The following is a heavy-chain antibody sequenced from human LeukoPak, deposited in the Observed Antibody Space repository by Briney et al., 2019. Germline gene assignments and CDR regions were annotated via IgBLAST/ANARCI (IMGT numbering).Heavy chain of an antibody. V-gene: IGHV1-69*05. CDR1: GGTFNTNG. CDR3: ARERLPRGGDYWYFDI. CDR2: IIPALRTA. J-gene: IGHJ2*01. Sequence: SVKVSCKASGGTFNTNGITWVRLAPGAGLEWLGGIIPALRTANFAPKFQGRVTMTTDESTTTVYMELTNLRSEDTAMYFCARERLPRGGDYWYFDIWGRGTLVTVSS. D-gene: IGHD3-10*01.